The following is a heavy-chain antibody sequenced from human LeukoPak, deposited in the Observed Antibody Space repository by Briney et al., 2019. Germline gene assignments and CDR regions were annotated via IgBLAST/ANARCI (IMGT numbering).Heavy chain of an antibody. CDR3: ARDFRQHLDTFDY. CDR2: ISYDGSNK. Sequence: GGSLRLSCAASGFTFSSYAMHWVRQAPGKGLEWVAVISYDGSNKYYADSVKGRFTISRDNSKNTLYLQMNSLRAEDTAVYNCARDFRQHLDTFDYWGQGTLVTVSS. CDR1: GFTFSSYA. J-gene: IGHJ4*02. D-gene: IGHD6-13*01. V-gene: IGHV3-30-3*01.